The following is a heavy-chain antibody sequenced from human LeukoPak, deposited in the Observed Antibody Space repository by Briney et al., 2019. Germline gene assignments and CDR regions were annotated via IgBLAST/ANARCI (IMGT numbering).Heavy chain of an antibody. D-gene: IGHD3-22*01. J-gene: IGHJ4*02. V-gene: IGHV4-4*07. CDR2: IYTSGST. CDR1: GGSISSYY. CDR3: ARGGERYYDSSGYYEFDY. Sequence: SETLSLTCTVSGGSISSYYWSWIRQPPGKGLEWIGRIYTSGSTNYNPSLKSRVTMSVDTSKNQFSLKLSSVTAADTAVYYCARGGERYYDSSGYYEFDYWGQGTLVTVSS.